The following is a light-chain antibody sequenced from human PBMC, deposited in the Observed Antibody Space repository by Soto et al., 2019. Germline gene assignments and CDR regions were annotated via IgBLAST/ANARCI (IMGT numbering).Light chain of an antibody. CDR2: DVS. J-gene: IGLJ1*01. V-gene: IGLV2-14*01. Sequence: QSALTQPASGSGSPGQSITISCTGTSSDVGGYNYVSWYQQHPGKAPILMIYDVSNRPSGVSNRFSGSKSGNTASLSISGLQAEDEADYYCSSYTSSSTPVFGTGTKLTVL. CDR3: SSYTSSSTPV. CDR1: SSDVGGYNY.